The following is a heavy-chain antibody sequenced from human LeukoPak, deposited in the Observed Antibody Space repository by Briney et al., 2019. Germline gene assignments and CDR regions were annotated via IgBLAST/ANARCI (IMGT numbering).Heavy chain of an antibody. D-gene: IGHD5/OR15-5a*01. CDR3: AKDWIYDRRGMGFLY. J-gene: IGHJ4*02. CDR2: IRYDGSNK. CDR1: GFTFSSYG. Sequence: GGSLRLSCAASGFTFSSYGMHSVRQAPGTGLEGVAFIRYDGSNKYYADSVKGRFTISRDNSKNTLYLQMHSLRAGDTAVYHCAKDWIYDRRGMGFLYWGQGTLLSVST. V-gene: IGHV3-30*02.